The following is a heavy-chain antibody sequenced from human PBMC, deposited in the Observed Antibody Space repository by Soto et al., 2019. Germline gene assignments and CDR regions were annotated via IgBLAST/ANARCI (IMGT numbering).Heavy chain of an antibody. V-gene: IGHV4-61*01. Sequence: SETLSLTCTVSGGSVSTGNYNWSWVRQTPGKVLEWIGNIFFTGSTHYNPSLTSRVTISVDTSKNQFSLELRSVTAADTAVYYCARDGHGMDAWGQGTTVTVSS. CDR1: GGSVSTGNYN. CDR3: ARDGHGMDA. J-gene: IGHJ6*02. CDR2: IFFTGST.